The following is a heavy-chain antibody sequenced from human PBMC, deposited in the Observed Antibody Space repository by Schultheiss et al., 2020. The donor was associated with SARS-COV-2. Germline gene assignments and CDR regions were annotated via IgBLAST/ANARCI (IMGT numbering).Heavy chain of an antibody. CDR3: ARGGDSSSSTVYF. CDR2: IYHSGST. V-gene: IGHV4-4*02. J-gene: IGHJ4*02. Sequence: SETLSLTCTVSGGSISSSNWWSWVRQPPGKGPEWIGEIYHSGSTNYNPSLKSRVTISVDTSKNQFSLKLSSVTAADTAVYYCARGGDSSSSTVYFWGQGTLVTVSS. CDR1: GGSISSSNW. D-gene: IGHD6-6*01.